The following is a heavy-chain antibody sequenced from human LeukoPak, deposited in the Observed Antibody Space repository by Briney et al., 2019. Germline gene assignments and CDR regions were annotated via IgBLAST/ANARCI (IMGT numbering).Heavy chain of an antibody. J-gene: IGHJ3*02. CDR1: GFPFSSYN. CDR2: VSSSSTYI. D-gene: IGHD2-21*01. CDR3: ARAAYCGGDCYSGAFDI. Sequence: GGSLRLSCAASGFPFSSYNMNWVRQAPGKGLEWVSSVSSSSTYIYYADSVKGRFTISRDNAKNSLYLQMNSLRAEDTAVYYCARAAYCGGDCYSGAFDIWGQGTMVTVSS. V-gene: IGHV3-21*01.